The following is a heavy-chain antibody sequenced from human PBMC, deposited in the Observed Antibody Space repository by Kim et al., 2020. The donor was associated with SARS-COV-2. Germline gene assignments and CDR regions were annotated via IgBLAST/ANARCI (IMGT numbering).Heavy chain of an antibody. CDR3: ARVDRDGYNSYYYGMDV. J-gene: IGHJ6*02. Sequence: SETLSLTCTVSGGSISSGGYYWSWIRQHPGKGLEWIGYIYYSGSTYYNPCLKSRVTISVDTSKNQFSLKLSSVTAADTAVYYCARVDRDGYNSYYYGMDVWGQGTTVTVSS. V-gene: IGHV4-31*03. CDR2: IYYSGST. D-gene: IGHD5-12*01. CDR1: GGSISSGGYY.